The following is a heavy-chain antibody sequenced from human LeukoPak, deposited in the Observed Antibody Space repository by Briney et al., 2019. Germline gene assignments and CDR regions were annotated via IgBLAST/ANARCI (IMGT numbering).Heavy chain of an antibody. J-gene: IGHJ4*02. D-gene: IGHD1-20*01. V-gene: IGHV3-15*04. CDR3: NTFNWNSPFDY. CDR1: GFTFSDAW. CDR2: IGSKTSGGTT. Sequence: PGGSLRLSCTASGFTFSDAWVTWVRQAPGKGLEWVGRIGSKTSGGTTDYAAPVNGRFTISRDDSKNTIFLQMNSLKTEDTAVYYCNTFNWNSPFDYWGQGTLVTVSS.